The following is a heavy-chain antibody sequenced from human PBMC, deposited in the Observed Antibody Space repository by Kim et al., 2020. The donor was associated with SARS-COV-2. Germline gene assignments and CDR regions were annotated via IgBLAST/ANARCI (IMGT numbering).Heavy chain of an antibody. D-gene: IGHD2-2*01. CDR3: AKLPYCSSITCYSFDY. V-gene: IGHV3-23*01. Sequence: SVKGRFHITRDNTKNTQHLQMNSLRAEDTAVYYCAKLPYCSSITCYSFDYWGQGTLVTVSS. J-gene: IGHJ4*02.